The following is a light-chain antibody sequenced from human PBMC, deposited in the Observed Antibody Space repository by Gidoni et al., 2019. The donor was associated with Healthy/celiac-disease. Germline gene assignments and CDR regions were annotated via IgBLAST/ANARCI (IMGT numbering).Light chain of an antibody. J-gene: IGKJ4*01. CDR2: DAS. CDR1: QDISNY. CDR3: QQYDNLPLT. V-gene: IGKV1-33*01. Sequence: DIQMTQSPSSLSASVGDRVTITCQASQDISNYLNWYQQKPGKAPKLLIYDASNLETGVPSRFLGSGSGTDFTFTISSLQPEDIATYYCQQYDNLPLTVGGGTKVEIK.